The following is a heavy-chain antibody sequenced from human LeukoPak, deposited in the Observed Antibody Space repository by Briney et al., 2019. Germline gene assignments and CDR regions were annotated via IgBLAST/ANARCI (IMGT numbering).Heavy chain of an antibody. V-gene: IGHV3-23*01. CDR3: AKNNDYGDYPDY. D-gene: IGHD4-17*01. J-gene: IGHJ4*02. Sequence: PSETLSLTCAVYGGSFSGYYWSWVRQAPGKGLEWVSVISGSGGSTYYADSVKGRFTISRDNSKNTLYLQMNSLRAEDTAVYYCAKNNDYGDYPDYWGQGTLVTVSS. CDR2: ISGSGGST. CDR1: GGSFSGYY.